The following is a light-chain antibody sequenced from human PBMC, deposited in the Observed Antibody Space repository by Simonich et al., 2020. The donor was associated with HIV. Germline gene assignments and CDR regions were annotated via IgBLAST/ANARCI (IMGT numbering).Light chain of an antibody. CDR2: KVS. V-gene: IGKV2-30*02. J-gene: IGKJ3*01. Sequence: DVVMTQSPLSLPVTLGQPASISCRSSQSLVHSDGNTSLNWFQQRPGQSPRRLIYKVSNWDSGVPDRFSGSGSGTDFTLKISRVEAEDVGVYYCMQGTHWPFTFGPGTKVDIK. CDR1: QSLVHSDGNTS. CDR3: MQGTHWPFT.